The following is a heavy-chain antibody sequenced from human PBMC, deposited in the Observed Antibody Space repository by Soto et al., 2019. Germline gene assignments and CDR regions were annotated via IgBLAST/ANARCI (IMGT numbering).Heavy chain of an antibody. J-gene: IGHJ6*03. Sequence: PSETLSLTCTVSGGSISSGGYYWSWIRQHPGKGLEWIGYIYYSGSTYYNPSLKSRVTISVDTSKNQFSLKLSSVTAADTAVYYCARLGVYYDFWSGRPESYYMDVWGKGTTVTVSS. V-gene: IGHV4-31*03. CDR2: IYYSGST. CDR1: GGSISSGGYY. CDR3: ARLGVYYDFWSGRPESYYMDV. D-gene: IGHD3-3*01.